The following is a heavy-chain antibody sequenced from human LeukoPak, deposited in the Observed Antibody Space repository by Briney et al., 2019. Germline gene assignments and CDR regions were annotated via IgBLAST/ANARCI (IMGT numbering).Heavy chain of an antibody. CDR2: ISAYNGNT. Sequence: ASVKVSCKASGYTFTSYGISWVRQAPGQGLEWMGWISAYNGNTNYAQKLQGRVTMTTDTSASTAYMELRSLRSDDTAVYYCARDSPARGFFDYWGQGTLVTVSS. V-gene: IGHV1-18*01. CDR1: GYTFTSYG. D-gene: IGHD6-6*01. J-gene: IGHJ4*02. CDR3: ARDSPARGFFDY.